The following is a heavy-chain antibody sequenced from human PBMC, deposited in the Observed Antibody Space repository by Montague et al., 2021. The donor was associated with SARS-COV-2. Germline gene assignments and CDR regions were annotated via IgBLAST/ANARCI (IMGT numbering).Heavy chain of an antibody. D-gene: IGHD3-3*01. CDR2: IYYSGCT. J-gene: IGHJ4*02. CDR3: ARASGKKTIFGVVTSYFDY. V-gene: IGHV4-31*03. CDR1: GGSISSGGYY. Sequence: TLSLTCTVSGGSISSGGYYWSWIRQHPGKGLEWIGYIYYSGCTYHNPSLKSRVTISVDTSKNQFSLKLSSVTAADTAVYYCARASGKKTIFGVVTSYFDYWGQGTLVTVSS.